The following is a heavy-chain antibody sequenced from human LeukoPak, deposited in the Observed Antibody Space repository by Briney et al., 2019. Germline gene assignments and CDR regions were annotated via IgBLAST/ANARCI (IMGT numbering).Heavy chain of an antibody. CDR1: GYSFSTYW. CDR2: MYPGDSDT. CDR3: ARRDGYNMGAFDI. J-gene: IGHJ3*02. D-gene: IGHD5-24*01. V-gene: IGHV5-51*01. Sequence: GESLKISCRGSGYSFSTYWVGWVRQMPGKGLEWMGIMYPGDSDTRCSPSFQGQFTISADKSIRTAYLQWSSMKASDTAMYYCARRDGYNMGAFDIWGQGTMVTVSS.